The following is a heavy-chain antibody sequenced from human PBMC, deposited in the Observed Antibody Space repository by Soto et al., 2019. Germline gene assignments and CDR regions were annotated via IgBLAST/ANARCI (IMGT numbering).Heavy chain of an antibody. CDR2: INHSGST. CDR1: GASFSDSY. J-gene: IGHJ2*01. D-gene: IGHD1-1*01. CDR3: AREVPYRYFDL. V-gene: IGHV4-34*01. Sequence: QVRLQQWGAGLLKPSETLSLTCAVYGASFSDSYWNWIRQPPGKGLEWLGEINHSGSTIYNTSLESRVTLSLDTSRKQFTLKMRSATAADTAVYYCAREVPYRYFDLWGRGTPVTVSS.